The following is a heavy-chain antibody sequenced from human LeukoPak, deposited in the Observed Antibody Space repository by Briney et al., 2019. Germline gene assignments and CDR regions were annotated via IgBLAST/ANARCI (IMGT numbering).Heavy chain of an antibody. Sequence: GGSLRLSCAASGFTFSSYSMNWLRQAPGKGLEWVSYISISRNIAYYADSVKGRFTISRDNGKNSVYLQMNNLRAEDTAVYYCAYWAGTADAFKGPFDYWGQGTRVTVSS. D-gene: IGHD3-16*01. CDR3: AYWAGTADAFKGPFDY. CDR1: GFTFSSYS. V-gene: IGHV3-48*01. J-gene: IGHJ4*02. CDR2: ISISRNIA.